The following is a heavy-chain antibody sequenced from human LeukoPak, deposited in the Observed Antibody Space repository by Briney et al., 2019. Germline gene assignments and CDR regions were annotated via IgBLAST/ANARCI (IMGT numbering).Heavy chain of an antibody. V-gene: IGHV3-7*01. CDR1: GFIFSTYW. J-gene: IGHJ4*02. CDR2: IKQDGSEK. D-gene: IGHD3-22*01. Sequence: GGSLRLTCAASGFIFSTYWMSWVRQAPGKGLEWVANIKQDGSEKYYVDSVKGRFTISRDNAKNSLYLQMNSLRAEDTAVYYCTKYYYDSSGYYPTFDYWGQGTLVTVSS. CDR3: TKYYYDSSGYYPTFDY.